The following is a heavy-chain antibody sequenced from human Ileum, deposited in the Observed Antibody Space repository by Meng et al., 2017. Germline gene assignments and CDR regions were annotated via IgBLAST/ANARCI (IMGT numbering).Heavy chain of an antibody. CDR1: GGSINSNVW. CDR2: IYPGGSI. CDR3: VRNDYCSGGTCYPHFDY. V-gene: IGHV4-4*02. J-gene: IGHJ4*02. D-gene: IGHD2-15*01. Sequence: GPRLGNPAGPLSLTCLFSGGSINSNVWWSWVRQAPGKGLEWIGEIYPGGSINYNPSLKSRVTISADTSKNQFSLSLDSVTAADTAVYYCVRNDYCSGGTCYPHFDYWGQGTLVTVSS.